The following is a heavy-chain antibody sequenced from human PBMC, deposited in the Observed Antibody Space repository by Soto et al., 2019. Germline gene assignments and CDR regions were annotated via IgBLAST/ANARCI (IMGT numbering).Heavy chain of an antibody. CDR3: ARVRGFDYYYGMDV. J-gene: IGHJ6*02. Sequence: TLSLTCAISGDSVSSNSVAWHWIRQSPSRGLEWLGRTYHRSKWYNDYAVSVKSRITINPDTSKNQFSLQLNSVTPEDTAVYYCARVRGFDYYYGMDVWGQGTTVTVSS. V-gene: IGHV6-1*01. D-gene: IGHD3-3*01. CDR1: GDSVSSNSVA. CDR2: TYHRSKWYN.